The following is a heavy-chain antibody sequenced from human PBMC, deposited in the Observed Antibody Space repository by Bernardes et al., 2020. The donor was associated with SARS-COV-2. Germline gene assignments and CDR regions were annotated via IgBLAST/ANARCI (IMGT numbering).Heavy chain of an antibody. CDR2: INPNSGGS. CDR3: AIPPTNYDRYGMDV. D-gene: IGHD3-22*01. Sequence: ASVKVSCKASGYTFTGYYMHWVRQAPGHGLEWMGWINPNSGGSNYAQKFQGRVTMTRDTSISTAYMELSRLRSDDTAVYYCAIPPTNYDRYGMDVWGQGTTVTV. CDR1: GYTFTGYY. J-gene: IGHJ6*02. V-gene: IGHV1-2*02.